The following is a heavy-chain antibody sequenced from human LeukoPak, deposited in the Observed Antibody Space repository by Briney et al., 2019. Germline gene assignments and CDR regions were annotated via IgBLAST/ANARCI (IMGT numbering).Heavy chain of an antibody. CDR1: GGTFSSYA. J-gene: IGHJ5*02. CDR2: IIPIFVTA. D-gene: IGHD4-11*01. Sequence: GASLKVSCKASGGTFSSYAISWVRQAPVQGLEWIGRIIPIFVTANYAQMFQGRVTISTDETPSTAYMELSSLRSEDTAVYYCARDDTRGYSNYVWFDPWGQGTLVTVSS. V-gene: IGHV1-69*05. CDR3: ARDDTRGYSNYVWFDP.